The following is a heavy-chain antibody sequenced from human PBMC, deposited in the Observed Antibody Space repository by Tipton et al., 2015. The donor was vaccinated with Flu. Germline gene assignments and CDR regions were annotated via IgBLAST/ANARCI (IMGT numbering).Heavy chain of an antibody. Sequence: TLSLTCTVSGGSISSYYWSWIRQPPGKGLEWIGYIYYSGSTNYNPSLKSRVTISVDTSKNQFSLKLSSVTAADTAVYYCARDIMVRGGYGYWGQGTLVPVSS. CDR3: ARDIMVRGGYGY. CDR2: IYYSGST. J-gene: IGHJ4*02. D-gene: IGHD3-10*01. V-gene: IGHV4-59*01. CDR1: GGSISSYY.